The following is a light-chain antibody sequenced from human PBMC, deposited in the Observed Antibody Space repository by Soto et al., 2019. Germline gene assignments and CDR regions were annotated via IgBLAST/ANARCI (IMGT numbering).Light chain of an antibody. CDR1: QSVSSY. V-gene: IGKV3-11*01. Sequence: EIVLTQSPATLSASPGERATLSCRASQSVSSYLAWYQQKPGQAPRLLIYDASNRATGIPARFSGSGSGTEFTLTINSLEPEDFAVYYCQQRSTWPRTFGGGTKVDIK. CDR3: QQRSTWPRT. CDR2: DAS. J-gene: IGKJ4*01.